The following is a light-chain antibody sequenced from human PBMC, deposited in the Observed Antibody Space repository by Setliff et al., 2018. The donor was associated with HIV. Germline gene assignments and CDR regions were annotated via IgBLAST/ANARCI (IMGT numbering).Light chain of an antibody. V-gene: IGLV2-14*01. CDR1: SSDVGGYNY. CDR3: SSYTSSSPLDV. J-gene: IGLJ1*01. CDR2: EVS. Sequence: ALTQPASVSGSPGQSITISCTGTSSDVGGYNYVSWYQQHPDKAPKLMIYEVSNRPSGVSDRFSGSKSGNTASLTISGLQTEDEADYFCSSYTSSSPLDVFGTGTKGTVL.